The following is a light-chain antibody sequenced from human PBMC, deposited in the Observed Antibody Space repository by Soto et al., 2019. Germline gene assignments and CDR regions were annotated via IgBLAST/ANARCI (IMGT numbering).Light chain of an antibody. Sequence: EIVMTQSPATLSVSPGERATLSCRASQSVSSNLAWYLQKPGQAPRLLIYGASTRATGIPARFSGSGSGTEFTLTISSLQSEDFAVYYCQQYNNWPPAFGQGTKLEIK. CDR1: QSVSSN. CDR2: GAS. CDR3: QQYNNWPPA. J-gene: IGKJ2*01. V-gene: IGKV3-15*01.